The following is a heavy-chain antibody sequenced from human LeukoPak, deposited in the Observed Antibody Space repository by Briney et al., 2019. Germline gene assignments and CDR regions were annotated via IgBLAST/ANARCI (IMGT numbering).Heavy chain of an antibody. Sequence: GGSLRLSCAASGFIFNDYAMSWVRQVPGKGLECVSVISASGGKTYYADSVKGRFTISRDTSKTTISLQMNSLRVEDSAAYYCAKWTRTTLFRGDRARFDSWGQGTLVTVSS. J-gene: IGHJ4*02. V-gene: IGHV3-23*01. CDR3: AKWTRTTLFRGDRARFDS. D-gene: IGHD3-10*01. CDR1: GFIFNDYA. CDR2: ISASGGKT.